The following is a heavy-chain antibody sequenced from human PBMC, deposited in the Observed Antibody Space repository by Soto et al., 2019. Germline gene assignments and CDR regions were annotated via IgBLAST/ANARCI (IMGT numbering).Heavy chain of an antibody. CDR3: ARFGVVITNYFYYCMDL. V-gene: IGHV1-2*02. Sequence: ASVKVSCKASGFPFSDYYIHWLRQAPGQGPEWMGWINPKSGDTNYARNFLGRVTVTSDTSISTAYLELSRLASDDTAVYYCARFGVVITNYFYYCMDLQGQGTTVTVSS. CDR1: GFPFSDYY. CDR2: INPKSGDT. D-gene: IGHD3-3*01. J-gene: IGHJ6*01.